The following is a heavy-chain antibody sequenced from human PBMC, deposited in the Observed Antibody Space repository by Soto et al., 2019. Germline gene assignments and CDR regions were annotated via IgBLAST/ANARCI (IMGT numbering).Heavy chain of an antibody. CDR3: ARTGYCSSTSCYAWYYYYGMDV. V-gene: IGHV1-18*01. D-gene: IGHD2-2*01. CDR1: GYTFTSYG. J-gene: IGHJ6*02. Sequence: GASLKVSCKASGYTFTSYGISWVRQAPGQGLEWMGWISAYNGNTNYAQKLQGRVTMTTDTSTSTAYMELRSLRSDDTAVYYCARTGYCSSTSCYAWYYYYGMDVWGQGTTVTVSS. CDR2: ISAYNGNT.